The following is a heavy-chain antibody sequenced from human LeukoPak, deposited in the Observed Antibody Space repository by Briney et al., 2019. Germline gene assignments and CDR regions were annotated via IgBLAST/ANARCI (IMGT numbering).Heavy chain of an antibody. Sequence: SGTLSLTCTVSGGSISSYYWSWLRQPPGKGLEWVGYIYYSGSTNYNPSLKSRVTISVDTSKNQFSLKLSSVTAADTAVYYCALGKLRFLEWLLTDYYYMDVWDKGTTVTVSS. CDR2: IYYSGST. D-gene: IGHD3-3*01. J-gene: IGHJ6*03. V-gene: IGHV4-59*01. CDR3: ALGKLRFLEWLLTDYYYMDV. CDR1: GGSISSYY.